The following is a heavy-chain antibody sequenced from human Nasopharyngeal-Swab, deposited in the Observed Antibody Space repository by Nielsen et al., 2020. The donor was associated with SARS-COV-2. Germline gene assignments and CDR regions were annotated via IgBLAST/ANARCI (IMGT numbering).Heavy chain of an antibody. CDR2: IIPILGIA. V-gene: IGHV1-69*10. D-gene: IGHD2-2*01. Sequence: WVRQAPGQGLEWMGGIIPILGIANYAQKFQGRATITADKSTSTAYMELSSLRSEDTAVYYCASSHCSSTSCYHWFDPWGQGTLVTVSS. J-gene: IGHJ5*02. CDR3: ASSHCSSTSCYHWFDP.